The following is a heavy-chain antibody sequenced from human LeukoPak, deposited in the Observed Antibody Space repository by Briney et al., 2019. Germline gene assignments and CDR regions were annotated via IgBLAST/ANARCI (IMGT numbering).Heavy chain of an antibody. CDR1: GGTFNSYG. CDR3: ARALVQPSGAFDI. V-gene: IGHV1-69*05. Sequence: GSSVKVSCKTSGGTFNSYGFNWVRQAPGQGLEWMGGIIPIFRTSNYAQKFQGRVTITTDGSSTTAYMEMSNLRFDDKAVYYCARALVQPSGAFDIWGQGTMVTVSS. CDR2: IIPIFRTS. D-gene: IGHD1-26*01. J-gene: IGHJ3*02.